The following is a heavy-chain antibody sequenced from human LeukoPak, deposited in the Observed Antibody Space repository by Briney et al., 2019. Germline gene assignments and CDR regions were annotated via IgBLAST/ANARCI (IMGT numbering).Heavy chain of an antibody. D-gene: IGHD4-23*01. V-gene: IGHV3-23*01. CDR1: GFTFKSYG. J-gene: IGHJ2*01. CDR2: ISGGGAST. Sequence: GGSLRLSCAASGFTFKSYGMSWVRQAPGKGLEWTSSISGGGASTYYADSVKGRFTISRDSSKNTLFLQMNSLRAEDTAVYCCAKDTVGTTPRGYFDLWGRGTLLTVSS. CDR3: AKDTVGTTPRGYFDL.